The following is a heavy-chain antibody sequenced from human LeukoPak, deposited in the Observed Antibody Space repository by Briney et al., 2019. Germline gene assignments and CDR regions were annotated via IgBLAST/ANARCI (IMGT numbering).Heavy chain of an antibody. D-gene: IGHD2-21*02. CDR1: GGSISSYY. Sequence: PSETLSLTCTVSGGSISSYYWSWIRQPPGKGLEWIGYIYYSGSTNYNPSLKSRVTISVDTSKNQFSLKLSSVTAADTAVYYCATLHQEDRCGGDCPFDLWGRGTLVTVSS. J-gene: IGHJ2*01. CDR3: ATLHQEDRCGGDCPFDL. CDR2: IYYSGST. V-gene: IGHV4-59*08.